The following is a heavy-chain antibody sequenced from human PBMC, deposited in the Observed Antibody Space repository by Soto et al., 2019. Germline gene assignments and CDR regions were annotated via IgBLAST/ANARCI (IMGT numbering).Heavy chain of an antibody. Sequence: QLQLQESGSGLVKPSQTLSLTCAVSGGSINTATHSWSWIRQPPGKGLEWIGYIYHSGSTYYNPSTMSRVTTTIGKSNNHCPLRLSSVTAADTAVYYCARGGGVTTTGDDYWGQGILVTVSS. CDR2: IYHSGST. V-gene: IGHV4-30-2*01. CDR3: ARGGGVTTTGDDY. CDR1: GGSINTATHS. D-gene: IGHD4-4*01. J-gene: IGHJ4*02.